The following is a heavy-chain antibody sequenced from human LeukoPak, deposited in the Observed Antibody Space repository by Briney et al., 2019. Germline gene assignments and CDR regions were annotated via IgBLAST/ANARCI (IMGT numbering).Heavy chain of an antibody. Sequence: GVSVKVSCKASGYTFTGYYMHWVRQAPGQGLEWMGWINPNSGGTNYAQKFQGRVTMTRDTSISTAYMELSRLRSDDTAVYYCARGRGGSYPLFDIWGQGTMVTVSS. V-gene: IGHV1-2*02. D-gene: IGHD1-26*01. J-gene: IGHJ3*02. CDR1: GYTFTGYY. CDR2: INPNSGGT. CDR3: ARGRGGSYPLFDI.